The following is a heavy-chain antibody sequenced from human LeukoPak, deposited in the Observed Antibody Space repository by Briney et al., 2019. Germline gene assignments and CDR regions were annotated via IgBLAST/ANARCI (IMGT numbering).Heavy chain of an antibody. CDR2: ITGSSDNT. D-gene: IGHD6-19*01. J-gene: IGHJ3*02. V-gene: IGHV3-23*01. Sequence: GGSLRLSCAASGFTFSSYSMNWVRQAPGKGPAWVSSITGSSDNTYYADSVKGRFTISRDNSKSTLYLQMNSLSGEDTALYYCARRGGSNGWGDFDIWGQGTMVTVSS. CDR3: ARRGGSNGWGDFDI. CDR1: GFTFSSYS.